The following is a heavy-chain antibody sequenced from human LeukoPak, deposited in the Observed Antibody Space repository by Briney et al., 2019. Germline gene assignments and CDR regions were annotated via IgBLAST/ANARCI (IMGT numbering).Heavy chain of an antibody. J-gene: IGHJ4*02. CDR1: GFTFSSYA. CDR3: ARENGGAALDY. V-gene: IGHV3-21*01. D-gene: IGHD3-16*01. CDR2: ISSSSSYI. Sequence: GGSLRLSCAASGFTFSSYAMHWVRQAPGKGLEWVSSISSSSSYIYYADSVKGRFTISRDNSNNTLFLQMNSLRAEDTAVYYCARENGGAALDYWGQGTLVTVSS.